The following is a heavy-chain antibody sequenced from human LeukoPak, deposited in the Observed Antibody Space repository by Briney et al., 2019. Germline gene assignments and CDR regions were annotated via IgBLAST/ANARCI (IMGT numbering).Heavy chain of an antibody. J-gene: IGHJ4*02. V-gene: IGHV4-59*01. D-gene: IGHD3-10*01. CDR2: VYYSGST. Sequence: SETLSLTCTVSGVSISSYYWSWIRQPPGKGLEWIGCVYYSGSTYYNPSLKSRVTISVDTSKDQFSLKLFSVTAADTAVYYCAANHYGSGSYYPFDYWGQGTLVTVSS. CDR1: GVSISSYY. CDR3: AANHYGSGSYYPFDY.